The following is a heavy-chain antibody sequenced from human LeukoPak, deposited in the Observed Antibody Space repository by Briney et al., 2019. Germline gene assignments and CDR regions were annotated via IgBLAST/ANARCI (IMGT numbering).Heavy chain of an antibody. J-gene: IGHJ4*02. CDR1: GGTFSSYC. V-gene: IGHV3-21*06. CDR3: ATVGSGATVLDSFDY. CDR2: ISSGGGHP. Sequence: GGSLRLTCAASGGTFSSYCMNWVRQAPGKGLEWVSIISSGGGHPYYGDSVKGRFTISRDNANNLLYLQMNSLRVEDTAVYYCATVGSGATVLDSFDYWGQGTLVTVYS. D-gene: IGHD7-27*01.